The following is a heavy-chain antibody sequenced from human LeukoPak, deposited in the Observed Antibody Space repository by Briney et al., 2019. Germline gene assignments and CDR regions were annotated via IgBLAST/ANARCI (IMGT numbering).Heavy chain of an antibody. J-gene: IGHJ4*02. V-gene: IGHV4-4*07. D-gene: IGHD3-10*01. CDR1: GGSINSYY. Sequence: SETLSLTCTVSGGSINSYYWSWIRQPAGKGLEWIGRIYTSGSTNYNPSLKSRVTMSVDTSKNQFSLKLSSATAADTAVYYCATSAYGSGSYYPWDFDYWGQGTLVTVSS. CDR2: IYTSGST. CDR3: ATSAYGSGSYYPWDFDY.